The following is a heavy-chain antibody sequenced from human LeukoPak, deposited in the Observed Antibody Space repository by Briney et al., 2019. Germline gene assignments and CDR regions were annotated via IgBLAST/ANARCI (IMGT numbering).Heavy chain of an antibody. V-gene: IGHV5-51*01. J-gene: IGHJ5*02. CDR1: GYCFTSYW. D-gene: IGHD2-2*01. Sequence: GESLKISCKGSGYCFTSYWIGWVRQMPGKGLEWMGLIYPGDSDTRYSPSFQGQVTISADKSISTAYLQWSSLKASDTAMYYCARRLGYCSSTSCYYNWFDPWGQGTLVTVSS. CDR2: IYPGDSDT. CDR3: ARRLGYCSSTSCYYNWFDP.